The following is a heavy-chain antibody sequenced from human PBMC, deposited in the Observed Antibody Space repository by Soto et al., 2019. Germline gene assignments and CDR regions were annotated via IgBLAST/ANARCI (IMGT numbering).Heavy chain of an antibody. J-gene: IGHJ5*02. CDR2: ISSSGGGT. CDR3: AKDLTYSSSWTYES. V-gene: IGHV3-23*01. CDR1: GFTFSIFP. Sequence: EVQLLESGGGLVQPGGSLRLSCAASGFTFSIFPMTWVRRAPGKGLEWVSAISSSGGGTYYAHSVRGRFTISRDNSKSTLYLQMNSLRAEDTALYYCAKDLTYSSSWTYESWGQGPLVSVSS. D-gene: IGHD6-13*01.